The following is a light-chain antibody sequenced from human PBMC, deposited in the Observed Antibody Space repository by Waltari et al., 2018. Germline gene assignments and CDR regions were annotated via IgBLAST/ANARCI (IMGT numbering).Light chain of an antibody. CDR3: QHYGTSPPLT. Sequence: RARQTCSSSYLSWYQQKPGQAPRLLIYGASTRAAGCPVRFSGSGSGTDFTLTISRLEPEDFAVYYCQHYGTSPPLTFGGGTKVEIK. CDR1: QTCSSSY. V-gene: IGKV3-20*01. J-gene: IGKJ4*01. CDR2: GAS.